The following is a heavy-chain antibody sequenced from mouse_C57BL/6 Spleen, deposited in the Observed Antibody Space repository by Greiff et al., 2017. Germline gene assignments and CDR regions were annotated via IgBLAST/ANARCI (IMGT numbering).Heavy chain of an antibody. V-gene: IGHV1-50*01. J-gene: IGHJ3*01. Sequence: QVQLQQPGAELVKPGASVKLSCKASGYTFTSYWMQWVKQRPGQGLEWIGEIDPSDSYTHYNHKFKGKATLTVDTSSSTAYMQLSSLTSEDSAVYYCERSPYDSSLAWFAYWGQGTLVTVSA. CDR3: ERSPYDSSLAWFAY. CDR1: GYTFTSYW. CDR2: IDPSDSYT. D-gene: IGHD1-1*01.